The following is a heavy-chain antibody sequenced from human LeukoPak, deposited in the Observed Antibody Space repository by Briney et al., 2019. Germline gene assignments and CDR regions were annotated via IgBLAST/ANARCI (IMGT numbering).Heavy chain of an antibody. V-gene: IGHV3-74*01. D-gene: IGHD4-17*01. J-gene: IGHJ5*02. CDR3: AKDRMRGYGDYNWLDP. Sequence: GGSLRLSCAASGFTFSSYWMHWVRQVPGKGLVWVSRIGTDGSSTTYADYVKGRFTISRDNAKKTLYLQMNSLRAEDTAVYYCAKDRMRGYGDYNWLDPWGQGTLVTVSS. CDR2: IGTDGSST. CDR1: GFTFSSYW.